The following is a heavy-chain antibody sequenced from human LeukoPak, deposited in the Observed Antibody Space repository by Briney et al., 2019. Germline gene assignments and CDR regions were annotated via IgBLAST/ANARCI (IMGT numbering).Heavy chain of an antibody. CDR3: ASDDYSNYGADY. Sequence: GGSLRLSCAASGFTFSSYAMHWVRQAPGKRLEWAAVISYDGSNKYYADSVKGRFTISRDNSKNRLYLQMDSVRAEGTAVYYCASDDYSNYGADYWGQGTLVTVSS. J-gene: IGHJ4*02. CDR2: ISYDGSNK. D-gene: IGHD4-11*01. V-gene: IGHV3-30*01. CDR1: GFTFSSYA.